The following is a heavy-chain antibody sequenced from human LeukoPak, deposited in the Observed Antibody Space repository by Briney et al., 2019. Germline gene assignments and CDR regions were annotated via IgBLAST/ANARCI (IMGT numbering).Heavy chain of an antibody. D-gene: IGHD1-26*01. J-gene: IGHJ3*02. CDR2: ITPYNGNT. CDR3: ARDLVDGRAFDI. Sequence: ASVKVSCKASGYTFTNFGISWVRQAPGQGLEWMGWITPYNGNTNYAQTLQGRVTMTTDTSTSTAYMELRSLRSDDTAVYYCARDLVDGRAFDIWGQGTMVTVSS. CDR1: GYTFTNFG. V-gene: IGHV1-18*01.